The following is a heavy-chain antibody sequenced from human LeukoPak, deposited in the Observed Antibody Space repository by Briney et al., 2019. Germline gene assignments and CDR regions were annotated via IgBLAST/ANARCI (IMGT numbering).Heavy chain of an antibody. D-gene: IGHD3-22*01. Sequence: SETLSLTCTVFGYSISSGYYWGWIRQPPGKGLEWIGSIYHSGSTYYNPSLKSRVTISVDTSKNQFSLKLSSVTAADTAVYYCARDLTPSSGYYRWFDPWGQGTLVTVSS. CDR2: IYHSGST. V-gene: IGHV4-38-2*02. CDR3: ARDLTPSSGYYRWFDP. CDR1: GYSISSGYY. J-gene: IGHJ5*02.